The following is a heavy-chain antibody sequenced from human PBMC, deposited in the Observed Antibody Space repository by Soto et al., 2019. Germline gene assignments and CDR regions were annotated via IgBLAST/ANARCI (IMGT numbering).Heavy chain of an antibody. CDR1: GGTFSTSA. J-gene: IGHJ6*02. CDR2: IMPVFATP. CDR3: ARDTDRQQLGGNYYYILDV. V-gene: IGHV1-69*12. Sequence: QVQLVQSGAEVKKPGSSVKVSCEASGGTFSTSAISWVRQAPGQGLEWVGGIMPVFATPDYAQKVQGRVTSTADESTTTAYLELTSLRTDDTAVYYCARDTDRQQLGGNYYYILDVWGQGTAITVSS. D-gene: IGHD3-3*02.